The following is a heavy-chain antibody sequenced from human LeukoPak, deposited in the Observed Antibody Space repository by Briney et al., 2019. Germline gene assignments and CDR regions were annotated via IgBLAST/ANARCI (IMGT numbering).Heavy chain of an antibody. V-gene: IGHV4-59*08. CDR2: IYHSGST. CDR3: ARASASSGRGSTMIGVVNPYAMDV. Sequence: PSETLSLTCTVSGGSISSYYWSWIRQPPGKGLQWIGCIYHSGSTYYNPSLKSRVTISVDTSKNQFSLKVSSVTAADTAVYYCARASASSGRGSTMIGVVNPYAMDVWGQGTTVAVSS. D-gene: IGHD3-22*01. J-gene: IGHJ6*02. CDR1: GGSISSYY.